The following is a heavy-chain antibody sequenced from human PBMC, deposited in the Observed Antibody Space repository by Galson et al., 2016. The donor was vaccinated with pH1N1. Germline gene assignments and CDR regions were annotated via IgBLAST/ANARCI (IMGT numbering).Heavy chain of an antibody. CDR1: GASLDDYY. CDR3: ARTKFWTEPGGDY. J-gene: IGHJ4*02. D-gene: IGHD1-1*01. Sequence: SETLSLTCSVSGASLDDYYWSWIRQPPGKGLEWIGYIYYTGRTYYHPSLNNRVTISVDTSQNPFSLNLRSVIAADTAVYFCARTKFWTEPGGDYWGQGALVTVSS. CDR2: IYYTGRT. V-gene: IGHV4-59*01.